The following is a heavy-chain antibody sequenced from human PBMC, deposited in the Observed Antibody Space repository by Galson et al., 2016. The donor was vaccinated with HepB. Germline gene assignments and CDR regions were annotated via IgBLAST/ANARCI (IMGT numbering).Heavy chain of an antibody. Sequence: TLSLTCTVSGGSISSGNYYWSWIRQPAGQGLEWIGRIYTSGSTNYNPSLKGRVTISVDTSNIQFSLKLSSVTAADTAVYYCAREEYGDYPYYNFCFMDAWGLGTLVTVSS. D-gene: IGHD4-17*01. CDR2: IYTSGST. J-gene: IGHJ5*02. CDR1: GGSISSGNYY. V-gene: IGHV4-61*02. CDR3: AREEYGDYPYYNFCFMDA.